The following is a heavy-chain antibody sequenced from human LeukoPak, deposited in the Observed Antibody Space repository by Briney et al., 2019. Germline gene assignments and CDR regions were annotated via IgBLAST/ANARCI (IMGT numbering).Heavy chain of an antibody. V-gene: IGHV4-39*07. CDR1: GGSISSSSYY. Sequence: KPSETLSLTCTVSGGSISSSSYYWGWIRQPPGKGLEWIGSIYYSGSTYYNPSLKSRVTMSVDTSKNQFSLKLSSVTAADTAVYYCARGLYSNYPSHIDYWGQGTLVTVSS. D-gene: IGHD4-11*01. CDR2: IYYSGST. J-gene: IGHJ4*02. CDR3: ARGLYSNYPSHIDY.